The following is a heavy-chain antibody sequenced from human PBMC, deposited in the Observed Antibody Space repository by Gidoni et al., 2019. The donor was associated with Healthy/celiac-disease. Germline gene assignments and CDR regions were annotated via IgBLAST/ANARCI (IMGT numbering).Heavy chain of an antibody. CDR1: GCSISSYY. D-gene: IGHD3-22*01. J-gene: IGHJ5*02. CDR3: ARTYYDSSGEASFDP. Sequence: QVQLQESGPGLVKPSETLSLTCTVSGCSISSYYWSWIRQPPGKGLEWIGYIYYSGSTNYNPSLKSRVTISVDTSKNQFSLKLSSVTAADTAVYYCARTYYDSSGEASFDPWGQGTLVTVSS. V-gene: IGHV4-59*01. CDR2: IYYSGST.